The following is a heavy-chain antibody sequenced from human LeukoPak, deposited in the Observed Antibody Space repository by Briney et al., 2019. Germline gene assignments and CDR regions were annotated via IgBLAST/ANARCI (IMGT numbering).Heavy chain of an antibody. CDR2: IYSCGST. V-gene: IGHV4-61*02. CDR1: GGSISSGSYY. Sequence: SQTLSLTCTVSGGSISSGSYYWSWMRQPGGKALVWCGRIYSCGSTNYNPTLNSRVTISVDTSKNQFYLKLSSLTAADTAVYSCARAGAYYDSSGYSSGFDYWGQGTLVTVSS. J-gene: IGHJ4*02. CDR3: ARAGAYYDSSGYSSGFDY. D-gene: IGHD3-22*01.